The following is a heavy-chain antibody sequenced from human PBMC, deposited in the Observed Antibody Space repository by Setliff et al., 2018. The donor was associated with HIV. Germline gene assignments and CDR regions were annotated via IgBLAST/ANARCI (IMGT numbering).Heavy chain of an antibody. CDR1: GGSISSYY. J-gene: IGHJ6*03. CDR2: IHYSGST. CDR3: ARRAYSGAYYNTYFMDV. Sequence: PSETLSLTCTVSGGSISSYYWSWIRQPPGKGLEWIGFIHYSGSTDYSPSLKSRVTISVDTSKNQFSLKLSSVTAADTAVYYCARRAYSGAYYNTYFMDVWGKGTTVTVTS. V-gene: IGHV4-59*12. D-gene: IGHD1-26*01.